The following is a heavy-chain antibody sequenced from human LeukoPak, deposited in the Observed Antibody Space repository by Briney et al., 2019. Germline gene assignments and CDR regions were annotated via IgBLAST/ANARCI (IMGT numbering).Heavy chain of an antibody. J-gene: IGHJ5*02. CDR1: GFKFDDYD. Sequence: GGSLRLSCTASGFKFDDYDMSWVRQVPGKGLEWASGITWNGDKTGYADSVRGHFAISRDNTKKSLYLQMSSLRAEDTALYYCARDPFCSSSTGCYFEDWFDPWGPGTLVTVSS. CDR3: ARDPFCSSSTGCYFEDWFDP. CDR2: ITWNGDKT. D-gene: IGHD2-2*01. V-gene: IGHV3-20*04.